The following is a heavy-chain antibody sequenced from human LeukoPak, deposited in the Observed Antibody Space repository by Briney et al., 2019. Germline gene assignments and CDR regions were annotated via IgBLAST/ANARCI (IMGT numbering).Heavy chain of an antibody. CDR2: ISYDGSNK. CDR3: AKDQDIVVVPAATGMDV. J-gene: IGHJ6*02. Sequence: GGSLRLSCAASGFTFSSYGMHWVRQAPGKGLGWVAVISYDGSNKYYADSVKGRFTISRDNSKNTLYLQMNSLRAEDTAVYYCAKDQDIVVVPAATGMDVWGQGTTVTVSS. V-gene: IGHV3-30*18. CDR1: GFTFSSYG. D-gene: IGHD2-2*01.